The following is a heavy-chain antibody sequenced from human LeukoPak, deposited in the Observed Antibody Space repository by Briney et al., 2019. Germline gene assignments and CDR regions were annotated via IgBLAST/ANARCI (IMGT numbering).Heavy chain of an antibody. D-gene: IGHD5-24*01. CDR2: IYAAET. J-gene: IGHJ4*02. Sequence: PSETLSLTCTVSGGSISSYYWSWIRQPPGKGLEWIGRIYAAETDFNPSLKSRLTMSIDTSKNQFSLKLRSVTAADTAVYYCARHQGWLQWEYWGQGTLVTVSS. CDR1: GGSISSYY. V-gene: IGHV4-4*07. CDR3: ARHQGWLQWEY.